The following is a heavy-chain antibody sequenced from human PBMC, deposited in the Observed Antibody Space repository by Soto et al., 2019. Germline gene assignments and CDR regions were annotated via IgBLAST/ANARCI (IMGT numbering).Heavy chain of an antibody. CDR1: GGSISSSSYY. D-gene: IGHD4-17*01. V-gene: IGHV4-39*01. CDR2: IYYSGST. J-gene: IGHJ4*02. Sequence: SETLSLTCTVSGGSISSSSYYWGWIRQPPGKGLEWIGSIYYSGSTYYNPSLKSRVTISVDTSKNQFSLKLSSVTAADTAVYYCARHQHQYGDYYFDYWGQGTLVTVSS. CDR3: ARHQHQYGDYYFDY.